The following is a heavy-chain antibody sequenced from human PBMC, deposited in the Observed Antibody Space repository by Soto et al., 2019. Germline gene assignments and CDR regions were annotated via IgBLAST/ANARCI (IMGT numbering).Heavy chain of an antibody. V-gene: IGHV4-31*03. CDR3: ARDKGPDTYGQTRIRDYSYAMDV. Sequence: QVQLQGSGPRLVKPSQTLSLTCSVSGASISSGAYFWTWIRHHPGKGLEWIGYIYYSVRTSYTYRNPSLQSRATISVNTSKNLFSLRLTSVTAADMATYYCARDKGPDTYGQTRIRDYSYAMDVWGQGTTVIVSS. D-gene: IGHD5-18*01. CDR2: IYYSVRT. CDR1: GASISSGAYF. J-gene: IGHJ6*02.